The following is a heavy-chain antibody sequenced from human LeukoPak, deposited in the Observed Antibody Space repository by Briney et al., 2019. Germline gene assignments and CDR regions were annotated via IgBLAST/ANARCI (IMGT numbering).Heavy chain of an antibody. Sequence: GGSLRLSCAASGFTFSTYAMNWVRQAPGKGLEWVAVISDDGRHNYYADSVKGRFTISRDNPKSTLYLQMNSLRDDDSAAYFCARVYLERLTAGYFDHWGQGTQVTVSS. J-gene: IGHJ4*02. CDR2: ISDDGRHN. CDR3: ARVYLERLTAGYFDH. CDR1: GFTFSTYA. D-gene: IGHD2-8*01. V-gene: IGHV3-30*04.